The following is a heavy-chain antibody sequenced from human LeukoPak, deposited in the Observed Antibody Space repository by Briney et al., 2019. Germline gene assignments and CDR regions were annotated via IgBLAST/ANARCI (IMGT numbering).Heavy chain of an antibody. J-gene: IGHJ4*02. V-gene: IGHV4-34*01. CDR3: ARRLARPRSVSHIDY. Sequence: PETLSLTCAVSGGSFSGYYLSWIRQPPGKGLNWMGEINHCGSANYNLSLKSRDTISVDTSKNPFSLKLSSVTAAHTAVYYCARRLARPRSVSHIDYWSQGTLVTVSS. CDR2: INHCGSA. D-gene: IGHD5/OR15-5a*01. CDR1: GGSFSGYY.